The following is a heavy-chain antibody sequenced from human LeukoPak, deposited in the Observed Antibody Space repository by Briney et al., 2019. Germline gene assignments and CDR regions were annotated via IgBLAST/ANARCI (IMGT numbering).Heavy chain of an antibody. CDR2: ISSSSSYI. V-gene: IGHV3-21*01. CDR3: ARDWYSGSYNFDY. D-gene: IGHD1-26*01. CDR1: GFTFSSYS. Sequence: GGSLRLSCAASGFTFSSYSMDWVRQAPGKRLEWVSSISSSSSYIYYADSVKGRFTISRDNAKNSLYLQMNSLRAEDTAVYYCARDWYSGSYNFDYWGQGTLVTVSS. J-gene: IGHJ4*02.